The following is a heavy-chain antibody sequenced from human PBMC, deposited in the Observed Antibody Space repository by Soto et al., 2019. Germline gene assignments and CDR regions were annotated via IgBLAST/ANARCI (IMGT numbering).Heavy chain of an antibody. CDR3: ARDFSWFGELIASDY. CDR2: INAGNGNT. CDR1: GYTFTSYA. V-gene: IGHV1-3*01. J-gene: IGHJ4*02. Sequence: QVQLVQSGAEVKKPGASVKVSCKASGYTFTSYAMHWVRQAPGQRLEWMGWINAGNGNTKYSQKFQGRVTITRYTSASTAYMELSSLRSEDTAVYYCARDFSWFGELIASDYWGQGTLVTVSS. D-gene: IGHD3-10*01.